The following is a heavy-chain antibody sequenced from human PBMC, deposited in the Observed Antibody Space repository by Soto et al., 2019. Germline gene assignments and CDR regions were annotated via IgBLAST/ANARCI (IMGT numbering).Heavy chain of an antibody. CDR2: IYHGGST. CDR3: ARVIAGRPFDY. Sequence: SETLSLTCAVSGDSISSSNWWNWVRQPPGKGLEWIGEIYHGGSTNYNPSLKSRVTISVDKSKNQFSLRLSSVTAADTAVYYCARVIAGRPFDYWGRGSLVTVSS. J-gene: IGHJ4*02. V-gene: IGHV4-4*02. D-gene: IGHD6-6*01. CDR1: GDSISSSNW.